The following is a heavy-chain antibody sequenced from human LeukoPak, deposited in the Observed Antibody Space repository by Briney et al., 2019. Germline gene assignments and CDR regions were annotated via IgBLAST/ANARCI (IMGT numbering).Heavy chain of an antibody. V-gene: IGHV3-30*02. D-gene: IGHD3-9*01. CDR3: ARGGLRYFDWFY. J-gene: IGHJ4*02. CDR2: IRYDGSNK. Sequence: GGSLRLSCAASGFTFSSYGMHWVRQAPGKGLEWVAFIRYDGSNKYYADSVKGRFTISRDNSKNTLYLQMNSLRAEDTAVYYCARGGLRYFDWFYWGQGTLVTVSS. CDR1: GFTFSSYG.